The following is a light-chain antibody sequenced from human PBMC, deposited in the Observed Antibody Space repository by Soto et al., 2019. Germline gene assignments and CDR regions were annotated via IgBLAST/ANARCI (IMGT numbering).Light chain of an antibody. V-gene: IGKV4-1*01. Sequence: DIVMTQSPDSLAVSLGERATINCKSSQSVLYSSNNKNYLAWYQQKPGQPPKLLIYWASTRESGVPDRFSGSGSGTDFTLTISSLQAEDVAVYYCQQYYSTPWMFGQGTKV. CDR1: QSVLYSSNNKNY. J-gene: IGKJ1*01. CDR3: QQYYSTPWM. CDR2: WAS.